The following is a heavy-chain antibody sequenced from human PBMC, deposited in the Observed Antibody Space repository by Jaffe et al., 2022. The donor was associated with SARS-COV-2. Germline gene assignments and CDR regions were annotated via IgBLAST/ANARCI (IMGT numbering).Heavy chain of an antibody. V-gene: IGHV3-9*01. CDR3: AKIRRKYCSGGSCLVGGMDV. CDR2: ISWNSGSI. CDR1: GFTFDDYA. D-gene: IGHD2-15*01. Sequence: EVQLVESGGGLVQPGRSLRLSCAASGFTFDDYAMHWVRQAPGKGLEWVSGISWNSGSIGYADSVKGRFTISRDNAKNSLYLQMNSLRAEDTALYYCAKIRRKYCSGGSCLVGGMDVWGQGTTVTVSS. J-gene: IGHJ6*02.